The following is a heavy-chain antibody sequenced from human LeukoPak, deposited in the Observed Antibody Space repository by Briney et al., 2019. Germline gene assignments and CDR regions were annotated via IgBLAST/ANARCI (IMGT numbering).Heavy chain of an antibody. CDR3: ARRRSSSWYYFDY. CDR2: INPSGST. CDR1: GGSFSGYY. J-gene: IGHJ4*02. D-gene: IGHD6-13*01. V-gene: IGHV4-34*01. Sequence: SETLSLTCAVYGGSFSGYYWSWIRQPPGKGLEWIGEINPSGSTNYNPSLKSRVTIPVDTSKNQFSLKLSSVTAADTAVYYCARRRSSSWYYFDYWGQGTLVTVSS.